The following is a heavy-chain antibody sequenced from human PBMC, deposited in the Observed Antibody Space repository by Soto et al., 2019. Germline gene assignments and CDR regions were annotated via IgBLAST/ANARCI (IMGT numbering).Heavy chain of an antibody. Sequence: ASVKVSCKASGGTFSSYAISWVRQAPGQGLEWMGGIIPIFGTANYAQKFQGRVTITADESTSTAYMELSSLRSEDTAVYYCASRRTGTQSKHLDYWGQGTLVTVSS. CDR1: GGTFSSYA. J-gene: IGHJ4*02. D-gene: IGHD1-1*01. V-gene: IGHV1-69*13. CDR2: IIPIFGTA. CDR3: ASRRTGTQSKHLDY.